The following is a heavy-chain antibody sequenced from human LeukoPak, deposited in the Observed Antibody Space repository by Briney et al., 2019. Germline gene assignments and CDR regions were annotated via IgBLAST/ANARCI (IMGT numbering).Heavy chain of an antibody. Sequence: ASVKVSCKASGYTFTGYYMHWVRQAPGQGLEWMGIINPSGGSTSYAQKFQGRVTMTRDTSTSTVYMELSSLRSEDTAVYYCARDDERFGAVREGPRCVYWGQGTLVTVSS. CDR2: INPSGGST. J-gene: IGHJ4*02. V-gene: IGHV1-46*01. D-gene: IGHD3-10*01. CDR1: GYTFTGYY. CDR3: ARDDERFGAVREGPRCVY.